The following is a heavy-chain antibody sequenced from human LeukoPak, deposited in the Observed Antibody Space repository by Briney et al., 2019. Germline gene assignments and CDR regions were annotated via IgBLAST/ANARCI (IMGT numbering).Heavy chain of an antibody. CDR1: GFTFSAFA. CDR2: IFSGGDEI. D-gene: IGHD2-8*02. J-gene: IGHJ4*02. V-gene: IGHV3-23*01. Sequence: QTGGSLRLSCAASGFTFSAFAMIWVRQPPGKGLEWVSSIFSGGDEIHYADSVRGRFTISRDNSKSTLSLQMNSLRAEDTAIYYCATYRQVLLPFESWGRGTLVTVSS. CDR3: ATYRQVLLPFES.